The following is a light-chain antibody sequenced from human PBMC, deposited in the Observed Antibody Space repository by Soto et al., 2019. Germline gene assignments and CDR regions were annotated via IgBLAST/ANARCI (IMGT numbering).Light chain of an antibody. CDR2: QAS. V-gene: IGKV1-5*03. J-gene: IGKJ2*01. CDR3: QHYNSYPYT. Sequence: DIPMTQSPSTLSASVGDRVTITCRASQSINWLAWYQQKPGKAPNLLIYQASILESGVPSRFSGSGSGTEFTLTISSLQPDDFATYYCQHYNSYPYTSGQGTKLEIK. CDR1: QSINW.